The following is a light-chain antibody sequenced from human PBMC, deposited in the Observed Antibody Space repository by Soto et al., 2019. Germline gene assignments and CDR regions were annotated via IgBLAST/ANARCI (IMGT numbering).Light chain of an antibody. V-gene: IGLV1-36*01. Sequence: QSVLTQPPSVSEGPGQRVTISCSVSTSNIGKNTVNWYQQLPGDAPKLLIYYDDLLASAVSDRCSGSTSGTSASLDISRLQSADEADYYCGECDDSLNAWVFGGWTQL. CDR1: TSNIGKNT. CDR2: YDD. J-gene: IGLJ3*02. CDR3: GECDDSLNAWV.